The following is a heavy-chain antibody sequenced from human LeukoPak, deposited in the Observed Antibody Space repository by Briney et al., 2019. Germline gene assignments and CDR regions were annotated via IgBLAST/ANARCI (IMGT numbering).Heavy chain of an antibody. D-gene: IGHD3-22*01. CDR2: ISGSGSTT. CDR1: GFTFSSYA. CDR3: AKESSGYYYDFDY. J-gene: IGHJ4*02. V-gene: IGHV3-23*01. Sequence: GGSLRLSCAASGFTFSSYAMSWVRRAPGKGLEWVSTISGSGSTTYHADSVKGRFTISGDSSKNTLYLQMNSLRAEDTAVYYCAKESSGYYYDFDYWGQGTLVTVSS.